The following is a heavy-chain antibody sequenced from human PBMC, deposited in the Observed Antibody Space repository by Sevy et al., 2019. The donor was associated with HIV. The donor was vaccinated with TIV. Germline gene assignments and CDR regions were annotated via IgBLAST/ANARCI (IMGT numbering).Heavy chain of an antibody. D-gene: IGHD5-12*01. Sequence: GGSLRLSCGASGFKFDDHTMDWVRQAPGKGLQWVSFIGGDKKKSSYASSVQGRFSISRDNRRNTLYLQMHSLRIEDTGLYLCAKDVGGFSGFDYWGQGTLVTVSS. CDR2: IGGDKKKS. CDR1: GFKFDDHT. CDR3: AKDVGGFSGFDY. J-gene: IGHJ4*02. V-gene: IGHV3-43*01.